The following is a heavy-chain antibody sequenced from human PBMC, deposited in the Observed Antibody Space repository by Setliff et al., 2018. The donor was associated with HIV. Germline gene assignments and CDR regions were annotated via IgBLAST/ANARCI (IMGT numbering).Heavy chain of an antibody. CDR2: IYHTGKT. D-gene: IGHD6-19*01. CDR1: GGSISNSRYY. CDR3: ARHWRGSGWSNWFDP. Sequence: PSETLSLTCTVSGGSISNSRYYWSWIRQPPGKGLEWIGSIYHTGKTYYNSALKNRLTISVDTSKNQFSLELSSVTAADTAVYYCARHWRGSGWSNWFDPWGQGTLVTVSS. J-gene: IGHJ5*02. V-gene: IGHV4-39*01.